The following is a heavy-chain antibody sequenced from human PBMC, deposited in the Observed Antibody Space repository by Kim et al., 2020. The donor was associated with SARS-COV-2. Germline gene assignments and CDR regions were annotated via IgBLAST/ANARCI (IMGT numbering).Heavy chain of an antibody. D-gene: IGHD5-18*01. Sequence: SETLSLTCTVSGGSISSYYWGWIRQSAGKGLEWIGRIYTSGNTNYNPSLKSRVVISVDTSKNQFSLRLRSVTAADTAVYYCARVYSYGPQYFDSWGQGTLVTVSS. CDR2: IYTSGNT. J-gene: IGHJ4*02. CDR1: GGSISSYY. CDR3: ARVYSYGPQYFDS. V-gene: IGHV4-4*07.